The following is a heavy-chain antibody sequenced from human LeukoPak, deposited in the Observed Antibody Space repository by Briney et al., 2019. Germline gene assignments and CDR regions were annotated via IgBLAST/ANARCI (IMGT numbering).Heavy chain of an antibody. CDR3: ARGNWNDPYYFDY. Sequence: ASVKVSCKASGYTFTGYYIHWVRQAPGQGLEWMGWINPNSGGTNYAQKFQGWVTMTRDTSISTAYMELSRLRSDDTAVYYCARGNWNDPYYFDYLGQGTLVTVSS. CDR1: GYTFTGYY. D-gene: IGHD1-20*01. V-gene: IGHV1-2*04. CDR2: INPNSGGT. J-gene: IGHJ4*02.